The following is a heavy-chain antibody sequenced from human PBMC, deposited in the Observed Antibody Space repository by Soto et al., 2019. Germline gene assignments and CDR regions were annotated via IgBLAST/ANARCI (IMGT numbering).Heavy chain of an antibody. CDR3: ARARSVAGTKGWFDP. CDR1: VGSISSGGYS. D-gene: IGHD6-19*01. CDR2: IYHSGST. Sequence: TLSLTCAVSVGSISSGGYSWSWIRQPPGKGLEWIGYIYHSGSTYYNPSLKSRVTISVDRSKNQFSLKLSSATAADTAVYYCARARSVAGTKGWFDPWGQGTLVTVSS. J-gene: IGHJ5*02. V-gene: IGHV4-30-2*01.